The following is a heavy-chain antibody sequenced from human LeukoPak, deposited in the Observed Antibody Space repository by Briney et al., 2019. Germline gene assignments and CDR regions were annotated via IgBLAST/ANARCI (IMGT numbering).Heavy chain of an antibody. CDR2: IYSGGST. Sequence: GGSLRLSCAASGFTVSSNYMSWVRQAPGKGLEWVSVIYSGGSTYYTDSVKGRFTISRDNSKNTLYLQMNSLRAEDTAVYYCASAVAGPGSSDYWGQGTLVTVSS. J-gene: IGHJ4*02. CDR3: ASAVAGPGSSDY. D-gene: IGHD6-19*01. V-gene: IGHV3-66*01. CDR1: GFTVSSNY.